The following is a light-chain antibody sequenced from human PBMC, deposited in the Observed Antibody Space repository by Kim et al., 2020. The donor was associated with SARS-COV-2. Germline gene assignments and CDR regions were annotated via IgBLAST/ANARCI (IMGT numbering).Light chain of an antibody. CDR3: AAWDDSLNAVL. J-gene: IGLJ2*01. V-gene: IGLV1-44*01. Sequence: ELTQPPSTSGTPGQRVTISCSGSRSNIGSNTVNWYQHLPGTAPKLLIHTSHQRPSGVPDRFSGSKSGTSASLAISGLQSEDEADYYCAAWDDSLNAVLFGGGTQLTFL. CDR2: TSH. CDR1: RSNIGSNT.